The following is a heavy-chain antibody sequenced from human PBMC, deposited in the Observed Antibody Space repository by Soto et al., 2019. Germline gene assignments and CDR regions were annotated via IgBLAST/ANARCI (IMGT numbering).Heavy chain of an antibody. J-gene: IGHJ4*02. D-gene: IGHD3-22*01. CDR2: ISAYNGNT. Sequence: QVQLVQSGAEVKKPGASVKVSCKASGYTFTSYGISWVRQAPGQGLEWMGWISAYNGNTNYAQKLQGRVTMTTDTTTSTAYMELRSLRSDDTAVYHCARDYYDSSGYYPQVADYWGQGTLVTVSS. CDR3: ARDYYDSSGYYPQVADY. CDR1: GYTFTSYG. V-gene: IGHV1-18*01.